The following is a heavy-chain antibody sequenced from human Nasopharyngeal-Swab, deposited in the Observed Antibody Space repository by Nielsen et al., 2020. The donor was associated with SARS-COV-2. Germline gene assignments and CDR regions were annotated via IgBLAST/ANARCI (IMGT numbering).Heavy chain of an antibody. CDR3: ARGGDGYSMDY. D-gene: IGHD5-24*01. CDR1: GFTISRYW. V-gene: IGHV3-74*01. CDR2: LHSDGSGT. Sequence: GESLKISYAASGFTISRYWMLWVRHAPGKGLVWVSRLHSDGSGTTYADSVRGRFTISRDNAKNTLYLQMNSLRAEDTAVYYCARGGDGYSMDYWGQGTLVTVSS. J-gene: IGHJ4*02.